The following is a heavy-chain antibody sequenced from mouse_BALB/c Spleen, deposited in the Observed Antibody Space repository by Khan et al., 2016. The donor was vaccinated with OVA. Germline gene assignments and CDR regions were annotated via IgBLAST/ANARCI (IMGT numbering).Heavy chain of an antibody. Sequence: QIQLVQSGPELKKPGETVKISCKASGYTFTNYGVNWVKQAPGKGLKWMGWINTYTGEPTNVEDFKGRFAFSLENSASTAYLQINSLKNEYSATYFCTRGVRRAMDYWGQGTSVTVSS. V-gene: IGHV9-3-1*01. J-gene: IGHJ4*01. CDR1: GYTFTNYG. CDR3: TRGVRRAMDY. CDR2: INTYTGEP. D-gene: IGHD2-14*01.